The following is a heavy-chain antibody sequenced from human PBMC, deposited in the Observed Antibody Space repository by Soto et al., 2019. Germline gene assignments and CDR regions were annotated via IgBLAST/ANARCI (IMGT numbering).Heavy chain of an antibody. V-gene: IGHV3-23*01. CDR1: GFTFSSYA. Sequence: PGGSLRLSCAASGFTFSSYAMSWVRQAPGKGLEWVSAISGSGGSTYYADSVKGRFTISRDNSKNTLYLQMNSLRAEDTAVYYCAKVPWFGELKPKYYFDYWGQGTLVTVSS. CDR2: ISGSGGST. CDR3: AKVPWFGELKPKYYFDY. J-gene: IGHJ4*02. D-gene: IGHD3-10*01.